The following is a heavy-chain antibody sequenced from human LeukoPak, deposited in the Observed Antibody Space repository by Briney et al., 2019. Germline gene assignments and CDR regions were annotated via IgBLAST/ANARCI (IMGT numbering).Heavy chain of an antibody. D-gene: IGHD3-10*01. V-gene: IGHV3-23*01. CDR3: AKDPNYYGSGRPYYFDY. CDR2: ISGSGGST. CDR1: GFTFSSYG. Sequence: GRSLRLSCAASGFTFSSYGMHWVRQAPGKGLEWVSAISGSGGSTYYADSVKGRFTISRDNSKNTLYLQMNSLRAEDTAVYYCAKDPNYYGSGRPYYFDYWGQGTLVTVSS. J-gene: IGHJ4*02.